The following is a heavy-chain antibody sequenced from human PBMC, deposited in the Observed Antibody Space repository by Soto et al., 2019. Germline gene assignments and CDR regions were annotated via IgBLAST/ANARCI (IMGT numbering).Heavy chain of an antibody. CDR2: IIPIFGTA. V-gene: IGHV1-69*01. CDR1: GGTFSSNA. CDR3: AWKPYGPSSYYGMDV. Sequence: QVQLVQSGAEVEKPGSSVKVSCKASGGTFSSNAISWVRQAPGQGLERMGGIIPIFGTANYAQKFQGRLTITADESTSTAYMELSSLRSEDTAVYYCAWKPYGPSSYYGMDVSGQGTTVTVS. J-gene: IGHJ6*02. D-gene: IGHD4-17*01.